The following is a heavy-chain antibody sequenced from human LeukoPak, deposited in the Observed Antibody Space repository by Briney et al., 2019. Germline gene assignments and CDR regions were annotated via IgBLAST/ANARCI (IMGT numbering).Heavy chain of an antibody. V-gene: IGHV3-23*01. J-gene: IGHJ4*02. CDR2: ISGSGGST. CDR1: GFTFSKFP. CDR3: AKDIGNWNGDFDY. D-gene: IGHD1-1*01. Sequence: GGSLRLSCAASGFTFSKFPMSWVRQAPGKGREWVSAISGSGGSTYYADSVKGRFTISRDNSKNTLYLQMNSLRAEDTAVYYCAKDIGNWNGDFDYWGQGTLVTVSS.